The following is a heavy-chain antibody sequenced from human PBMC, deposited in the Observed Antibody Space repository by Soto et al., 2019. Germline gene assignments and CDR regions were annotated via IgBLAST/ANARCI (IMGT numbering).Heavy chain of an antibody. CDR1: GYTFSDYA. CDR3: ARYFGKGNYYYYGLDV. CDR2: IIPVYGTS. Sequence: QVQLVQSGAEVKKPGSSVKVSCKASGYTFSDYAISWVRKAPGQGLEWMGWIIPVYGTSNYAQKFQGRVSIIADESTSTVYMELSSLRSDDTAVYYCARYFGKGNYYYYGLDVWGQGTTVTVSS. D-gene: IGHD3-10*01. V-gene: IGHV1-69*01. J-gene: IGHJ6*02.